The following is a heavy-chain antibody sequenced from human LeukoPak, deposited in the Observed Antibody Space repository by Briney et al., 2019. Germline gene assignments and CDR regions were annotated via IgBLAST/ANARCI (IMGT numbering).Heavy chain of an antibody. CDR3: ARDIHPANYGSGDFDY. D-gene: IGHD3-10*01. J-gene: IGHJ4*02. Sequence: PGGSLRLSCAASGFTFSSYAMHWVRQAPGKGLEWVAVISYDGSNKYYADSVKGRFTISRDNSKNTLYLQMNSLRPEDTAVYYCARDIHPANYGSGDFDYWGQGTLVTVSS. CDR1: GFTFSSYA. CDR2: ISYDGSNK. V-gene: IGHV3-30-3*01.